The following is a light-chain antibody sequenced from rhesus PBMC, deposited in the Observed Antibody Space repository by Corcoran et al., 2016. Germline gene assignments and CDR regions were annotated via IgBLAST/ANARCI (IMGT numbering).Light chain of an antibody. CDR1: QSVNGS. V-gene: IGKV3-42*01. J-gene: IGKJ4*01. CDR3: QQDYSWPLT. Sequence: EIVMTQSPATLSLSPGERATLSCRASQSVNGSLAWYHQKPGQAPKLLIYGASSRPPGIPDRFRGSGSGTEVTLTISSLEPEDVGIYYCQQDYSWPLTFGGGTKVDLK. CDR2: GAS.